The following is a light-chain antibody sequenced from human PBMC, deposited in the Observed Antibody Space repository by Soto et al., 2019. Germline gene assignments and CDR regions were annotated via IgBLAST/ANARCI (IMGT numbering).Light chain of an antibody. J-gene: IGKJ2*01. CDR3: QQYGSSPYT. Sequence: EIVLTQSPGTLSLSPGERATLSCRASQSVSSSYLAWYQQKPGQAPRVLIYGASSRATGIPDRFSGSGSETDFPLTISRLEPEDFAVYYCQQYGSSPYTFGQGTKLEIK. V-gene: IGKV3-20*01. CDR2: GAS. CDR1: QSVSSSY.